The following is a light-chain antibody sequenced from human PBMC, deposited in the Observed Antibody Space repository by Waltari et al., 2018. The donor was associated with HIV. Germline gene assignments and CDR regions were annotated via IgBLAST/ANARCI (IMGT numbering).Light chain of an antibody. J-gene: IGLJ2*01. CDR3: CAYAGSTTYGI. CDR2: EVS. Sequence: QSALTQPASVSGSPGQSITISCTGTSSDVGGYNLVSCYQQHPGKAPKLMIYEVSKRPSWVSNRFSGSKSGNTASLTISVLQAEDEADYYCCAYAGSTTYGIFGGGTKLTVL. V-gene: IGLV2-23*02. CDR1: SSDVGGYNL.